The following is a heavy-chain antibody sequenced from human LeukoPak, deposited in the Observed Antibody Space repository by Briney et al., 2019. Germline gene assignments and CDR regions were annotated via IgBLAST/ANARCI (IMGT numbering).Heavy chain of an antibody. CDR3: ARQNRHDSSGYYYDY. Sequence: SETLSHTCTVSGGSISSSDYYWGWIRQPPGKGLEWIGSIFYRGSTYYNPSLKSRVTISVDTSKNQFFLKLSSVTAADTAVYYCARQNRHDSSGYYYDYWGQGTLVTVSS. V-gene: IGHV4-39*01. CDR1: GGSISSSDYY. CDR2: IFYRGST. D-gene: IGHD3-22*01. J-gene: IGHJ4*02.